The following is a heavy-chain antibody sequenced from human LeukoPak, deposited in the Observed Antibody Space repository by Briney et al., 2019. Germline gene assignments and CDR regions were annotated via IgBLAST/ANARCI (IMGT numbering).Heavy chain of an antibody. Sequence: GGSLRLSCAASGFTFSSYSMNWVRQAPGKGLEWVSSISSSSSYIYYADSVKGRFTISRDNAKNSLYLQMNSLRAEDTAVYYCAREKGGGGSAFDIWGQGTMVTVSS. CDR1: GFTFSSYS. J-gene: IGHJ3*02. V-gene: IGHV3-21*01. D-gene: IGHD3-16*01. CDR2: ISSSSSYI. CDR3: AREKGGGGSAFDI.